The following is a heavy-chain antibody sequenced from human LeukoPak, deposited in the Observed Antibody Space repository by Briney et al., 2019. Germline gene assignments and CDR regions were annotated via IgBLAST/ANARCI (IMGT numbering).Heavy chain of an antibody. CDR2: IYYSGST. Sequence: PSETLSLTCTVSGGSISSYYWSWIRQPPGKGLEWIGYIYYSGSTNYNPSLKSRVTISVDTSKNHFSLKLSSVAAADTAVYYCARGRNDVVRGIDYWGQGTLVTVSS. CDR1: GGSISSYY. J-gene: IGHJ4*02. CDR3: ARGRNDVVRGIDY. D-gene: IGHD1-1*01. V-gene: IGHV4-59*01.